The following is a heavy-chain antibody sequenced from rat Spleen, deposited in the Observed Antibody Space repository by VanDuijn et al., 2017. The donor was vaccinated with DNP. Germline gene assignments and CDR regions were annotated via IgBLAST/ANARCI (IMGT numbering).Heavy chain of an antibody. Sequence: EVQLVESGGDLVQPGRSLKVSCVVSGFTFNKYWMTWIRQVPGKGLEWVASISPSGGSTHFRDSVKGRFIVSRDNAKSSLYLHMDSLRSEDTATYYCARWGDYFDYWGQGVMVTVSS. CDR3: ARWGDYFDY. CDR1: GFTFNKYW. J-gene: IGHJ2*01. V-gene: IGHV5-31*01. CDR2: ISPSGGST.